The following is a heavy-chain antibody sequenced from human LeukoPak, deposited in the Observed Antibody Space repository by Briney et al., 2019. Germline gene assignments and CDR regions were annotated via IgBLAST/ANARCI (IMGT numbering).Heavy chain of an antibody. CDR2: IWYDGSNK. Sequence: GGSLRLSCTASGFTFSSYGMHWVRQAPGKGLEWVAVIWYDGSNKYYADSVKGRFTISRDNSKNTLYLQMNSLRAEDTAVYYCARGHYYDFSSGYSKYYGMDVWGQGTTVTVSS. CDR1: GFTFSSYG. CDR3: ARGHYYDFSSGYSKYYGMDV. V-gene: IGHV3-33*01. D-gene: IGHD3-3*01. J-gene: IGHJ6*02.